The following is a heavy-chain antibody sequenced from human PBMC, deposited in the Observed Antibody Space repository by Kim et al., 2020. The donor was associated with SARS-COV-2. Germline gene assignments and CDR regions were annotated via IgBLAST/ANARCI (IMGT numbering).Heavy chain of an antibody. V-gene: IGHV4-34*01. CDR2: T. Sequence: TNYTPSLKSRVTISVDTSKNRFSLKLSSVTAADTAVYYCARDDSSSGIDYWGQGTLVTVSS. CDR3: ARDDSSSGIDY. D-gene: IGHD6-6*01. J-gene: IGHJ4*02.